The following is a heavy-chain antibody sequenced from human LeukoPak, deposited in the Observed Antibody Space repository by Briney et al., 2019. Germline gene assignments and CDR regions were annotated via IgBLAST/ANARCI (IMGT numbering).Heavy chain of an antibody. J-gene: IGHJ6*04. CDR3: ARDQRLALHSGMDV. D-gene: IGHD3-10*01. V-gene: IGHV3-11*06. CDR1: GFTFSDYY. Sequence: GGSLRLSCAASGFTFSDYYMSWIRQAPGKGLEWVSSINSSSSYIYYADSVKGRFTISRDNAKNSLYLQMNSLRAEDTAVYYCARDQRLALHSGMDVWGKGTTVTVSS. CDR2: INSSSSYI.